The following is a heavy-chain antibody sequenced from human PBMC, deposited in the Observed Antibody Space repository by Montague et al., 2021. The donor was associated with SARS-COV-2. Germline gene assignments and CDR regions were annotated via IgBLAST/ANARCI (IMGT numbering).Heavy chain of an antibody. V-gene: IGHV4-59*13. CDR1: TGSISSYY. CDR3: ASSKGAYNWIDT. J-gene: IGHJ5*02. Sequence: SETLSLTCNFSTGSISSYYWSWIRQTPGKGPEWLGYIYHDGSATYNPSLSSRVTMSVDTSKTQFSLRLTSVTAADTAVYYCASSKGAYNWIDTWGQGTLVTVSS. CDR2: IYHDGSA. D-gene: IGHD3-16*01.